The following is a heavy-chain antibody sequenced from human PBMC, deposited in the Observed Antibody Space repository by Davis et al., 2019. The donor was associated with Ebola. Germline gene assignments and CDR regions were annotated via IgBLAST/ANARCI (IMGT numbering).Heavy chain of an antibody. Sequence: SVKVSCKASGGTFSSYAISWVRQAPGQGLEWMGGIIPIFGTANYAQRFQGRVTIIADESTSTAYMELSSLRSEDTAVYYCARDRYSDGSGYFFEQSHWGQGTLVTVSS. V-gene: IGHV1-69*13. CDR3: ARDRYSDGSGYFFEQSH. D-gene: IGHD3-22*01. CDR2: IIPIFGTA. J-gene: IGHJ4*02. CDR1: GGTFSSYA.